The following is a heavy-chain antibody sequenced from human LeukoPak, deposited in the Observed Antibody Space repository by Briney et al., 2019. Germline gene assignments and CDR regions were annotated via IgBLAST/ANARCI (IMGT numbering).Heavy chain of an antibody. V-gene: IGHV4-59*08. CDR1: GGPISSYY. CDR2: IYYSGST. Sequence: SETLSLTCTVSGGPISSYYWSWIRQPPGKGLEWIGYIYYSGSTNYNPSLKSRVTISVDTSKNQFSLKLSSVTAADTAVYYCARKVSSSWYFDYWGQGTLVTLSS. D-gene: IGHD6-13*01. J-gene: IGHJ4*02. CDR3: ARKVSSSWYFDY.